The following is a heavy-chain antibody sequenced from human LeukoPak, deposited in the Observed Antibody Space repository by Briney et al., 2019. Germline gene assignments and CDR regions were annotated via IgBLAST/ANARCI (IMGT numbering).Heavy chain of an antibody. Sequence: SETLSLTCTVSGASISSHYWSWIRQPPGKGLEWIGYIYYSGSTNYNPSLKSRVTISVDTSKNQFSLKLSSVTAADTAIYYCARGTDVQWDYWGQGTLVTVSS. V-gene: IGHV4-59*11. CDR3: ARGTDVQWDY. D-gene: IGHD1-26*01. J-gene: IGHJ4*02. CDR2: IYYSGST. CDR1: GASISSHY.